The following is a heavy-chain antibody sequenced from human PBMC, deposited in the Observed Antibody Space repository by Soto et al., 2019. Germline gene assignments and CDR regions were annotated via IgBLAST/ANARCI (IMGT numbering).Heavy chain of an antibody. CDR2: IVVGSGNT. V-gene: IGHV1-58*01. CDR3: AADRPPGY. CDR1: GFTFTSTA. J-gene: IGHJ4*02. Sequence: SLKVSCKASGFTFTSTAVQWARQARGQRLEWIGWIVVGSGNTRYAQRFQERVTITRDMSTSTAYMELTSLRSEDTAVYYCAADRPPGYWGQGTLVTVSS.